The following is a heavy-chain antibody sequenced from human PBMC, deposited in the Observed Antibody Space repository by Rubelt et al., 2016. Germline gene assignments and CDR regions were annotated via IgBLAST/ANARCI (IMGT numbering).Heavy chain of an antibody. CDR1: GDSISSNSFY. D-gene: IGHD3-22*01. Sequence: QLQLQESGPGLVQPLETLSLTCTISGDSISSNSFYWGWIRQPPGKGLEWIGSIGYSGSTYSNPSLRSRVTMSVDTSTNQFSLKLSSVTAADTAVYYCARGKEGLGVTMMDYWGQGTLVTVSS. V-gene: IGHV4-39*01. J-gene: IGHJ4*02. CDR2: IGYSGST. CDR3: ARGKEGLGVTMMDY.